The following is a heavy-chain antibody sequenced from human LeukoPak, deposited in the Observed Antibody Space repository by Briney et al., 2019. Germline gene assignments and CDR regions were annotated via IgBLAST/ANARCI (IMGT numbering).Heavy chain of an antibody. CDR3: ARELVDSASFDP. CDR1: GFTVSSTF. D-gene: IGHD6-6*01. V-gene: IGHV3-53*01. J-gene: IGHJ5*02. Sequence: PGGSLRLSCAVSGFTVSSTFMSWVRQAPGKGLEWISVIYSGGSTYYADSVKGRFTISRDNSKNTLYLQMNSLRAEDTAVYYCARELVDSASFDPWGQGTLVTVSS. CDR2: IYSGGST.